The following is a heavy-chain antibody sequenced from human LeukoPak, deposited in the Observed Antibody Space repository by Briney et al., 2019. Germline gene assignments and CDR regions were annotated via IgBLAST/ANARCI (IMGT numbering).Heavy chain of an antibody. CDR3: AKDLKSMVRGACMDA. V-gene: IGHV3-30*18. CDR2: ITYDGYYK. J-gene: IGHJ6*02. CDR1: GFTFSSYG. D-gene: IGHD3-10*01. Sequence: GRSLRLSCAASGFTFSSYGMHWVRQAPGKGLEWVAVITYDGYYKYYADSVRGRFTISSDNSKNTLFLQMNSLRAEDTAVYYCAKDLKSMVRGACMDAWGQGTTVTVSS.